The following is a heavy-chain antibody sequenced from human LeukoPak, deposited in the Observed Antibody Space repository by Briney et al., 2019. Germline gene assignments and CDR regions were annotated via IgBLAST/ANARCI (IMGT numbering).Heavy chain of an antibody. D-gene: IGHD3-10*01. CDR1: GFNFHNFA. V-gene: IGHV3-30*04. J-gene: IGHJ3*02. Sequence: PERSLRLSCEASGFNFHNFAMHWVRQAPGKGLEWVAVISNDERNKYYTDSVKGRFTISRDNSKNMLYVQMNSLRAEDTAVYYCAKGFYGSGSDAFHIWGQGTMVTVSS. CDR2: ISNDERNK. CDR3: AKGFYGSGSDAFHI.